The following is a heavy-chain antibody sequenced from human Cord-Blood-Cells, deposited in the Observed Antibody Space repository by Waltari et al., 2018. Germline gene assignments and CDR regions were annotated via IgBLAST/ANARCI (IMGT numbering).Heavy chain of an antibody. Sequence: QVQLVQSGAEVKKPGASVKVSCKASGYTFTSYDINWVRQATGQGLEWMGWMNPNSSNTGYSQKFQVRVTMTRNTSTSTAYMELSSMRSEDTAVYYCARGGDSSSFQNDYWGQGTLVTVSS. J-gene: IGHJ4*02. V-gene: IGHV1-8*01. CDR1: GYTFTSYD. CDR3: ARGGDSSSFQNDY. CDR2: MNPNSSNT. D-gene: IGHD6-13*01.